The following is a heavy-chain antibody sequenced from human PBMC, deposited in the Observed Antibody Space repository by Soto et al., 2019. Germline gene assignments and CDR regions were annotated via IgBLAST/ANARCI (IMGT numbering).Heavy chain of an antibody. CDR2: ISYDGSNK. V-gene: IGHV3-30*18. Sequence: HPGGSLRLSCAASGFTFSSYGMHWVRQAPGKGLEWVAVISYDGSNKYYADSVKGRFTISRDNSKNTLYLQMNSLRAEDTAVYYCAKVIVPATLESRPLYYWGQGALVTVSS. J-gene: IGHJ4*02. CDR3: AKVIVPATLESRPLYY. CDR1: GFTFSSYG. D-gene: IGHD2-2*01.